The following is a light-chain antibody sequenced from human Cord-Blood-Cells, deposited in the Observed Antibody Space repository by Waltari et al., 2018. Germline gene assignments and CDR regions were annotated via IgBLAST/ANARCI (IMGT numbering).Light chain of an antibody. CDR3: SSYTSSSTL. Sequence: QSALTQPASGSGSPGQSITISCTGTSSDVGGSNYVSWYQQHPGKAPKLMIYDVSNRPSGVSNRFSGSKSGNTASLTISGLQAEDEADYYCSSYTSSSTLFGGGTKLTVL. CDR1: SSDVGGSNY. CDR2: DVS. J-gene: IGLJ2*01. V-gene: IGLV2-14*01.